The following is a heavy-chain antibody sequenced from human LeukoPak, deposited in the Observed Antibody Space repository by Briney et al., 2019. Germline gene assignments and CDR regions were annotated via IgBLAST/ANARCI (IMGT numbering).Heavy chain of an antibody. J-gene: IGHJ4*02. D-gene: IGHD5-18*01. CDR1: GFTFSSYS. V-gene: IGHV4-34*01. Sequence: NPGGSLRLSCAASGFTFSSYSMNWVRQPPGKGLEWIGEINHSGSTNYNPSLKSRVNISVDTSKNQFSLKLNSVTAADTAVYYCARDAAMAYWGQGTLVTVSS. CDR3: ARDAAMAY. CDR2: INHSGST.